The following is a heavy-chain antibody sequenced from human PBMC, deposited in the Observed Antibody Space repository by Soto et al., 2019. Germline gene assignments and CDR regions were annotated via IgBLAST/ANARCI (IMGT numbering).Heavy chain of an antibody. CDR2: IWYDGSNK. CDR3: GPDTLDY. J-gene: IGHJ4*02. CDR1: GFMFSSHG. V-gene: IGHV3-33*01. Sequence: QVHLVESGGGVVQPGRSLRLSCAASGFMFSSHGMQWIRQAPGKGLEWVAVIWYDGSNKYYAESVQGRFTISRDNSKNTLHLQMNSLRVEDTSVYYCGPDTLDYWGQGTLVTVSS.